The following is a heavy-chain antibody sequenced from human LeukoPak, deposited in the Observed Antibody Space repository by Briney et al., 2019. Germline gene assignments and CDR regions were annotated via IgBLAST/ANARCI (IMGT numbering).Heavy chain of an antibody. Sequence: SETLSLTCTVSGGSISSYYWSWIRQPAGKGLEWIGYIYYSGSTNYNPSLKSRVTISVDTSKNQFSLKLSSVTAADTAVYYCASFLAVAGTFTFDYWGQGTLVTVSS. D-gene: IGHD6-19*01. CDR1: GGSISSYY. CDR3: ASFLAVAGTFTFDY. J-gene: IGHJ4*02. CDR2: IYYSGST. V-gene: IGHV4-59*01.